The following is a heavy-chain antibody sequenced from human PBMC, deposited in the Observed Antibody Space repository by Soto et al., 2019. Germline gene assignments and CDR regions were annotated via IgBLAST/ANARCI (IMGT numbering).Heavy chain of an antibody. Sequence: QVQLVQSGGEVRKPGASVKVSCKASGYTFTSHGISWVRQATGQGLEWMGWISAYNGDTNYAQKRQGRVTVTTDRSTSTAYMELRSLRSEDTAVYYCARMVRGSNIDYYHYMDVWGKGTTVTVSS. CDR2: ISAYNGDT. CDR3: ARMVRGSNIDYYHYMDV. CDR1: GYTFTSHG. V-gene: IGHV1-18*01. J-gene: IGHJ6*03. D-gene: IGHD3-10*01.